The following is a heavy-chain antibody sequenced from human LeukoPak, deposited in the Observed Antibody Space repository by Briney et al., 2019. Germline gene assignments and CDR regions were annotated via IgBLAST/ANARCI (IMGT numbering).Heavy chain of an antibody. CDR1: GYSFTSYW. CDR2: IDPSDSYT. V-gene: IGHV5-10-1*01. CDR3: ARYSSSVLATGGTSRWFDP. Sequence: GESLKISCKGSGYSFTSYWISWVRQMPGKGLEWMGRIDPSDSYTNYSPSFQGHVTISADKSISTAYLQWSSLKASDTAMYYCARYSSSVLATGGTSRWFDPWGQGTLVTVSS. D-gene: IGHD6-13*01. J-gene: IGHJ5*02.